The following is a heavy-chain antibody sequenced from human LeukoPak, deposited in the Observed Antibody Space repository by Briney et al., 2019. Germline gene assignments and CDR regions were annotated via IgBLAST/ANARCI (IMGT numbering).Heavy chain of an antibody. Sequence: DPGGSLRLSCAASGFTFSTYSMQWVRQAPGKGQEWVSSISRSRYDTFYAESVRGRFTISRDNAKNSLYLQMNSLGAEETAVYYCARVSEVGDFWSGKLGKLDYWGQGNLVTVSS. CDR2: ISRSRYDT. CDR1: GFTFSTYS. D-gene: IGHD3-3*01. CDR3: ARVSEVGDFWSGKLGKLDY. J-gene: IGHJ4*02. V-gene: IGHV3-21*01.